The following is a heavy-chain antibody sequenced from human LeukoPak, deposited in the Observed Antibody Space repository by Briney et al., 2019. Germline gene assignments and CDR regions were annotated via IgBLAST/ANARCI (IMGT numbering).Heavy chain of an antibody. Sequence: GGSLRLSCVASGFTFSSYAMNWVRQAPGRGLEWVSGFSGSGGTTYYADSVKGRFTISRDNSKNTLYLQMNSLRAEDTAVYYCANGNRCTSPNCLGYYYFYMDVWGKGTTVTVSS. V-gene: IGHV3-23*01. CDR3: ANGNRCTSPNCLGYYYFYMDV. D-gene: IGHD2-8*01. CDR1: GFTFSSYA. J-gene: IGHJ6*03. CDR2: FSGSGGTT.